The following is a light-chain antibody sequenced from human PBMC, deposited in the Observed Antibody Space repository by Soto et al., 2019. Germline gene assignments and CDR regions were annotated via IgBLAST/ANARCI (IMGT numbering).Light chain of an antibody. CDR3: QQYNSYPWT. CDR2: KAS. Sequence: DIQMTQSPSTLSASVRDRVTITCRASQSIGSWLAWYQQKPGKAPKLLIYKASSLESGVPSRFSGSASGTEFTLTISSLQPDDLATYYCQQYNSYPWTFGQGTKVEIK. V-gene: IGKV1-5*03. CDR1: QSIGSW. J-gene: IGKJ1*01.